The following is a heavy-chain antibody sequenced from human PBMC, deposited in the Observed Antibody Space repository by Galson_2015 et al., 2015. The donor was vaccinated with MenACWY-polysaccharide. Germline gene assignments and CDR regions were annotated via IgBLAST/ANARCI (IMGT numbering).Heavy chain of an antibody. D-gene: IGHD3-10*01. V-gene: IGHV2-5*02. CDR1: GFSLRTSGLG. CDR2: FYWDEGK. CDR3: ARVVRGALIYYFDY. Sequence: PALVKPTQPLTLSCSVSGFSLRTSGLGVGWFRQPPGKALEWLAVFYWDEGKEASPSLTSRLTITKDTSKNHVVLAMTDLDPVDTGTYNCARVVRGALIYYFDYWGQGTLVTVSS. J-gene: IGHJ4*02.